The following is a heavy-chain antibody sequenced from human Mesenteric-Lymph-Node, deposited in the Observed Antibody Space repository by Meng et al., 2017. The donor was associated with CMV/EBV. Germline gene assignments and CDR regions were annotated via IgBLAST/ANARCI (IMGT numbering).Heavy chain of an antibody. V-gene: IGHV3-23*01. CDR1: GFTVSSNY. CDR3: ARTYDILTPLDY. CDR2: RSGSGDKT. J-gene: IGHJ4*02. Sequence: GGSLRLSCAASGFTVSSNYMSWVRQAPGRGLEWVSARSGSGDKTYYPDSVKGRFTISKDQSKNTLYLQMKRLRAEDAAVYFCARTYDILTPLDYWGQGVLVTVSS. D-gene: IGHD3-9*01.